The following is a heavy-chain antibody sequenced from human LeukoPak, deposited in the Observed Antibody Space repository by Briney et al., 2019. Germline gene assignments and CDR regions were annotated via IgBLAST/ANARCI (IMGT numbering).Heavy chain of an antibody. Sequence: ASVTISCKVSAYTFTNSYMHCDQQAPKKGIEWMGLVHPEVGQTIYAEKFKGRVTITADTSTDTAYMELSSLRSEDTAVYYCATLNPDSTYYYYMDVWGKGTTVTVSS. CDR1: AYTFTNSY. J-gene: IGHJ6*03. CDR2: VHPEVGQT. CDR3: ATLNPDSTYYYYMDV. D-gene: IGHD2/OR15-2a*01. V-gene: IGHV1-69-2*01.